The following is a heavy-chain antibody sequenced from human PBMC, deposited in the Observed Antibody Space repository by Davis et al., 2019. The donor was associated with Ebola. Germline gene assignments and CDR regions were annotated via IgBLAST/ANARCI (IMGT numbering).Heavy chain of an antibody. Sequence: PGGSLRLSCAASGFTFSSYAMSWVRQAPGKGLEWVSGITSNGVTTYYSDSVKGRFTISRDNPKNTLYLQMSSLRDEDTAVYYCAKPPLQTVAPAGIDYWGQGTLVTVSS. D-gene: IGHD6-13*01. CDR3: AKPPLQTVAPAGIDY. CDR1: GFTFSSYA. V-gene: IGHV3-23*01. CDR2: ITSNGVTT. J-gene: IGHJ4*02.